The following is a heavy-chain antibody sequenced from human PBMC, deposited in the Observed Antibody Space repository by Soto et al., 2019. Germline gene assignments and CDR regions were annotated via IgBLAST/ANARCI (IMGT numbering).Heavy chain of an antibody. CDR1: GGSISSSSYY. CDR2: IYYNGNT. CDR3: ARQTGVFGHYFDY. V-gene: IGHV4-39*01. Sequence: QLRLQEAGPGLVKPSETLSLTCTVSGGSISSSSYYWGWIRQPPGKGPEWIGAIYYNGNTYYNPSLKSRVTMSVDTPKNQFSLKLSSATAADTAMYYCARQTGVFGHYFDYWGQGTLVTVSS. D-gene: IGHD3-16*01. J-gene: IGHJ4*02.